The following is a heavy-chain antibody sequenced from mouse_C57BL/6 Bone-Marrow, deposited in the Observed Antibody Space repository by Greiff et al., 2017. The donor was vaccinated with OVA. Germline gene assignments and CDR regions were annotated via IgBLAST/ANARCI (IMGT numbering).Heavy chain of an antibody. CDR2: ISYDGSN. D-gene: IGHD1-1*01. V-gene: IGHV3-6*01. J-gene: IGHJ2*01. Sequence: EVKLVESGPGLVKPSQSLSLTCSVTGYSITSGYYWNWIRQFPGNKLEWMGYISYDGSNNYNPSLKNRISITRDTSKNQFFLKLNSVTTEDTATYYCARDLQLLRYHYFDDWGKGTTLTVSS. CDR1: GYSITSGYY. CDR3: ARDLQLLRYHYFDD.